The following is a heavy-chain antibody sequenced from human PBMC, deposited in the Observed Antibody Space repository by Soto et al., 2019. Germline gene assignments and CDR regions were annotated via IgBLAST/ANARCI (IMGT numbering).Heavy chain of an antibody. Sequence: QVQLVQYGAEVKKPGASVKVSCKDSGYTFTSYGISLVRQAPGQGLEWMGWISAYNGNTNYVQKIQGRVTMTTDTSTSTAYMEVRSLRSDDTVVYYWASSSGTSYIWFDPWGQGTLVTFSS. CDR2: ISAYNGNT. D-gene: IGHD3-3*01. CDR3: ASSSGTSYIWFDP. J-gene: IGHJ5*02. V-gene: IGHV1-18*01. CDR1: GYTFTSYG.